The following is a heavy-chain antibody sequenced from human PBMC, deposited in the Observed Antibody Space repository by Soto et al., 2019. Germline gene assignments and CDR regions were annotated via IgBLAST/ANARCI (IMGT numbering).Heavy chain of an antibody. J-gene: IGHJ4*02. V-gene: IGHV5-51*01. CDR3: ERRTCGSGWRHYFDS. CDR2: NSPHGSNP. Sequence: AESLKIYCKTSGYSFSFANYWTGWVREMPGKGLEWMGSNSPHGSNPRQRPCFKVHVTISNDKSLSTVYLKGHTLRASDSGMYYCERRTCGSGWRHYFDSWGQGTLVTVSS. D-gene: IGHD2-21*02. CDR1: GYSFSFANYW.